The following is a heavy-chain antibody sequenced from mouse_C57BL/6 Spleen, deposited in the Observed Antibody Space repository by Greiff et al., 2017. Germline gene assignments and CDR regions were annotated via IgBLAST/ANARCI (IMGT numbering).Heavy chain of an antibody. J-gene: IGHJ3*01. Sequence: VQLQQSVAELVRPGASVKLSCTASGFHIKNTYMHWVKQRPEQGLEWIGRIDPANGNTKYAPKFQGKATITADTSSNTAYLQLSSLTSEDTAIYYCARAYYGTPWFAYWGQGTLVTVSA. V-gene: IGHV14-3*01. CDR3: ARAYYGTPWFAY. D-gene: IGHD1-1*01. CDR2: IDPANGNT. CDR1: GFHIKNTY.